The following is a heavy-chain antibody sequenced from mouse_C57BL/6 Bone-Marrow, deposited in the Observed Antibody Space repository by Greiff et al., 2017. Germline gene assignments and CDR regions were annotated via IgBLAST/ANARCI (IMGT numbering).Heavy chain of an antibody. J-gene: IGHJ3*01. CDR1: GYAFSSSW. CDR2: IYPGDGDT. D-gene: IGHD2-4*01. CDR3: ARPPIYYDYAWFAY. V-gene: IGHV1-82*01. Sequence: VQLQQSGPELVKPGASVKISCKASGYAFSSSWMNWVKQRPGKGLEWIGRIYPGDGDTNYNGKFKGKATLTADKSSSTAYMQLSSLTSEDSAVYFCARPPIYYDYAWFAYWGQGTLVTVSA.